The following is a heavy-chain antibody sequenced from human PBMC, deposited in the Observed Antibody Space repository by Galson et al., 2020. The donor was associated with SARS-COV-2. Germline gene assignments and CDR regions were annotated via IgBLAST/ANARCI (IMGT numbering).Heavy chain of an antibody. CDR2: IWYNGSNK. D-gene: IGHD6-19*01. J-gene: IGHJ4*02. CDR3: ASEGIAVAVTIFAY. Sequence: GGSLRLSCAASGFTFSSYAMHWVRQAPGKGLEWVAVIWYNGSNKYYADSVKGRFTISRDNSKNTLYLQMNRLRAEDTAVYYCASEGIAVAVTIFAYWGQGTLVTVSS. CDR1: GFTFSSYA. V-gene: IGHV3-30*19.